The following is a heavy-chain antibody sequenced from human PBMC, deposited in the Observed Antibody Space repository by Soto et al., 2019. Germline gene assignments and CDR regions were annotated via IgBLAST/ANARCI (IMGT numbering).Heavy chain of an antibody. V-gene: IGHV1-69*13. J-gene: IGHJ5*02. CDR1: GGTFSSYA. Sequence: GASVKVSCKASGGTFSSYAISWVRQAPGQGLEWMGGIIPIFGTANYAQKFQGRVTITADESTSTAYMELSSLRSEDTAVYYCARDWGSFNWFDPWGQGTLVTVSS. CDR3: ARDWGSFNWFDP. CDR2: IIPIFGTA. D-gene: IGHD7-27*01.